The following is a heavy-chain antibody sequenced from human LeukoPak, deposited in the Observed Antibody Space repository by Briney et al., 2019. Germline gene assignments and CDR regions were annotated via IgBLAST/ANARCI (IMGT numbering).Heavy chain of an antibody. V-gene: IGHV3-33*01. J-gene: IGHJ4*02. CDR2: IWYDGSNK. D-gene: IGHD1-26*01. CDR1: GFTFSSYG. Sequence: GRSLRLSCAASGFTFSSYGMHWVRQAPGKGLEWVAVIWYDGSNKYYADSVKGRFTISRDNSKNTLYLQMNSLRAEDTAVYYCARAGSRELLYVHSDYWGQGTLVTVSS. CDR3: ARAGSRELLYVHSDY.